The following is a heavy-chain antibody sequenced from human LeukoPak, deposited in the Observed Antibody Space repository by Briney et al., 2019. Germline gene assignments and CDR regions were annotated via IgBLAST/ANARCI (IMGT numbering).Heavy chain of an antibody. CDR2: INQDGTIE. Sequence: GGSLRLSCAASGFTFSSSWMSWVRQAPGKGLEWVANINQDGTIESFLNSVRGRFSISRDNTENSLYLQMNSLRDDDTAVYYCARYFGWSQFDYWGQGTLVTVSS. J-gene: IGHJ4*02. V-gene: IGHV3-7*01. CDR3: ARYFGWSQFDY. CDR1: GFTFSSSW. D-gene: IGHD3-9*01.